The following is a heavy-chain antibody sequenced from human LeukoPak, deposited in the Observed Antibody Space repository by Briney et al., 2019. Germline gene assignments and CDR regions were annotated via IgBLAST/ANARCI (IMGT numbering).Heavy chain of an antibody. CDR1: GGSFSGYY. D-gene: IGHD6-19*01. J-gene: IGHJ5*02. V-gene: IGHV4-34*01. CDR2: INHSGST. Sequence: SETLSLTCAVYGGSFSGYYWSWIRQPPGKGLEWIGEINHSGSTNYNPSLKSRVTISVDTTKNQFSLKLSSVTAADTAVYYWAKGGSNWFDPWGQGTLVTVSS. CDR3: AKGGSNWFDP.